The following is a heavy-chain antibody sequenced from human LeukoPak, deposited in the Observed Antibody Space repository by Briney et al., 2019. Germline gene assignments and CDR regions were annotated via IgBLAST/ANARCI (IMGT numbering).Heavy chain of an antibody. CDR1: GFTFNSYA. CDR2: IIDSGIST. CDR3: AKGSRGNYDY. V-gene: IGHV3-23*01. D-gene: IGHD1-26*01. J-gene: IGHJ4*02. Sequence: GGSLRLSCAASGFTFNSYAMAWVRQAPKKGLEWVSSIIDSGISTYYADSVKGRFTISRDNSKNTLYLQMNSLRAEDTAVYYCAKGSRGNYDYWGQGTLVTVSS.